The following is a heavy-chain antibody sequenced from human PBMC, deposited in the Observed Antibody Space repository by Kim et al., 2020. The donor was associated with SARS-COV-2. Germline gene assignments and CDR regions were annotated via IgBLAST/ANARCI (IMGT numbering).Heavy chain of an antibody. CDR3: ARHVLLRTFDY. J-gene: IGHJ4*02. D-gene: IGHD3-16*01. Sequence: SETLSLTCTVSGGPISSNYWSWIRQPPGKGLEWIGYFYYSGSTNYNPSLKSRVTLSVDTSKNQFSLKLSPGTAADTAGDFFARHVLLRTFDYLVQGTLVT. V-gene: IGHV4-59*08. CDR2: FYYSGST. CDR1: GGPISSNY.